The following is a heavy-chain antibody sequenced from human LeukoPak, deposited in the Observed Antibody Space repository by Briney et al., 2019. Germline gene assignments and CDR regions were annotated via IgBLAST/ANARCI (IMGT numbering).Heavy chain of an antibody. V-gene: IGHV4-39*01. D-gene: IGHD6-13*01. CDR3: ASGARSSSIARLDS. J-gene: IGHJ4*02. Sequence: PSETLSLTCTVSGDPISSGSYYWGWIRQPPGKGLEWIGSFYYSGTTYYNPSLKSRVTISVDTSKNQFSLRLTSVTAADTAVFYCASGARSSSIARLDSWGPGTLVTVSS. CDR1: GDPISSGSYY. CDR2: FYYSGTT.